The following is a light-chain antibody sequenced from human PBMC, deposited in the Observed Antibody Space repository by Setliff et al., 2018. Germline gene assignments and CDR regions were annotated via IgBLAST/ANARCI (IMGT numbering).Light chain of an antibody. Sequence: DIQFTQSPSFLSASVGDRVIITCRASQDISNFFAWYQQKPGKAPKILIWGASHLQSGVPSRFSGDRSGAEYTLTINFLQPEDFATYYCQQLISFPLTFGGGTKVDIK. V-gene: IGKV1-9*01. CDR2: GAS. CDR3: QQLISFPLT. CDR1: QDISNF. J-gene: IGKJ4*01.